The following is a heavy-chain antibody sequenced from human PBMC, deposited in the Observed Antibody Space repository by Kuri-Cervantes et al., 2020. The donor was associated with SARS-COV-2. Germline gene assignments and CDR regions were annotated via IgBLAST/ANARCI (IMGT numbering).Heavy chain of an antibody. CDR1: GCSITSGEHY. CDR3: ARDVRGYDVVDV. CDR2: VYHSGNT. D-gene: IGHD3-10*02. J-gene: IGHJ6*01. V-gene: IGHV4-31*02. Sequence: LRLSCTVSGCSITSGEHYWTWIRQHPEKGLEWIGYVYHSGNTYYHPSLKSRLTISIDTSQNQFSLRMSSVTAADTAIYYCARDVRGYDVVDVWGPGTTVTVSS.